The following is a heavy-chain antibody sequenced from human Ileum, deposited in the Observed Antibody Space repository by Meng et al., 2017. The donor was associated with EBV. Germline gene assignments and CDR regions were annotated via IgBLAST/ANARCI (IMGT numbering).Heavy chain of an antibody. CDR3: SRDLVGSDDY. D-gene: IGHD6-6*01. CDR1: GFTFSSYW. CDR2: INENGATT. J-gene: IGHJ4*02. V-gene: IGHV3-74*01. Sequence: EGRLVGSGGALVQPGGSLGRACAASGFTFSSYWMHWVRQVPGKGLVWVSRINENGATTTYADSVRGRFTIFRDNAKNTLYLQMNSLRAEDTAVYYCSRDLVGSDDYWGQGTLVTVSS.